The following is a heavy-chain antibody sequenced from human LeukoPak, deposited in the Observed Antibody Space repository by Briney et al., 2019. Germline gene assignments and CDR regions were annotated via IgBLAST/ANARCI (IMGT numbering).Heavy chain of an antibody. CDR1: GFTFSSYA. J-gene: IGHJ4*02. CDR2: ISGSGGTT. CDR3: VKESHPDYCEY. Sequence: PGGSLRLSCAASGFTFSSYAMSWVRQAPGKGLEWVSAISGSGGTTYYADFVKGRFTISRDNSKNTLYLQMNSLRAEDTAVYYCVKESHPDYCEYWGQGTLVSVSS. V-gene: IGHV3-23*01.